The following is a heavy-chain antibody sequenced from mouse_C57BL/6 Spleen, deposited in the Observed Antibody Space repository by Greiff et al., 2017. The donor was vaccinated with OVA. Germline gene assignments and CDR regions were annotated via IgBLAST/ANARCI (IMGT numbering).Heavy chain of an antibody. V-gene: IGHV1-15*01. J-gene: IGHJ3*01. CDR2: IDPETGGT. D-gene: IGHD1-1*01. CDR1: GYTFTDYE. CDR3: TRPLSYGSPWCAY. Sequence: QVQLKESGAELVRPGASVTLSCKASGYTFTDYEMHWVKQTPVHGLEWIGAIDPETGGTAYNQKFKGKAILTADKSSSTAYMELRSLTSEDSAVYYCTRPLSYGSPWCAYWGQGTLVTVSA.